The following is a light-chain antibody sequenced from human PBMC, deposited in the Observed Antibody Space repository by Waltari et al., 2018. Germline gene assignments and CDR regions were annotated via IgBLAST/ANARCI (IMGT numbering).Light chain of an antibody. CDR3: QQRRNWHLT. V-gene: IGKV3-11*01. CDR2: DTS. CDR1: QSISNY. Sequence: DIVLTQSPATLSLSPGERATLSCRASQSISNYLAWYQQKPGQAPRLLIYDTSNRATGIPVRFRGSGFGTDFTLSSSSLVFEDFAIYYCQQRRNWHLTVGGGTKGEIK. J-gene: IGKJ4*01.